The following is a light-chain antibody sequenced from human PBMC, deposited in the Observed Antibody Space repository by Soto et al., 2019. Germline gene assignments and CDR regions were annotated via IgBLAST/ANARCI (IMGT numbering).Light chain of an antibody. V-gene: IGLV1-40*01. Sequence: QSLLTQPPSVSGAPGQRVTISCTGSSSNIGAGYDVHWYQQLPGTAPKLLIYGNSNRPSGVPDRFSGSKSGTSASLAITGLQAEDEADYYCQSYDSSLSGYVLFGGGTKLTVL. CDR3: QSYDSSLSGYVL. J-gene: IGLJ2*01. CDR1: SSNIGAGYD. CDR2: GNS.